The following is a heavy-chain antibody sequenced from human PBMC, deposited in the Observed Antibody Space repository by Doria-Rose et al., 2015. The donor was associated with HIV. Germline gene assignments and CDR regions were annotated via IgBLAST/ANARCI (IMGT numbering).Heavy chain of an antibody. CDR2: IFSDDER. Sequence: SGPVLVKPTETLTLTCTVSGVSLSSPGMGVSWIRQPPGQALEWLANIFSDDERSYKTSLKSRLTISRGTSKSQVVLTMIDMDPVDTATYYCARIKSSRWYHKYYFDFWGQGTLVIVSA. CDR3: ARIKSSRWYHKYYFDF. CDR1: GVSLSSPGMG. J-gene: IGHJ4*02. V-gene: IGHV2-26*01. D-gene: IGHD6-13*01.